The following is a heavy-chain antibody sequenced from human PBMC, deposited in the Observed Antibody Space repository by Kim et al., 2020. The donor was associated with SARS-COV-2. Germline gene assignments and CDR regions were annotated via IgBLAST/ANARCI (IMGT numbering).Heavy chain of an antibody. J-gene: IGHJ6*02. CDR2: IKQDESEK. CDR1: GFTFSSYW. Sequence: GGSLRLSCVASGFTFSSYWMSWVRQAPGKGLEWVANIKQDESEKNYLDSVKGRFTISRDNAKNSLYLQMNSLRADDTAVYHCAREWVPFGRDVWGQGTTVTVS. D-gene: IGHD3-10*01. V-gene: IGHV3-7*03. CDR3: AREWVPFGRDV.